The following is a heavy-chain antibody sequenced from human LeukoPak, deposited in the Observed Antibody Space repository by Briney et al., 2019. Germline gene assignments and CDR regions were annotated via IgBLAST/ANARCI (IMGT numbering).Heavy chain of an antibody. CDR2: ISSSGSTI. V-gene: IGHV3-48*03. CDR3: ARDYYGSGSGRFDY. J-gene: IGHJ4*02. D-gene: IGHD3-10*01. CDR1: GFTFSSYE. Sequence: GGSLRLSCAASGFTFSSYEMNWVRQAPGKGLEWVSYISSSGSTIYYADSVKGRFTISRDNAKNSLYLQMNSLRAEDTAVYYCARDYYGSGSGRFDYWGQGTLVTVSS.